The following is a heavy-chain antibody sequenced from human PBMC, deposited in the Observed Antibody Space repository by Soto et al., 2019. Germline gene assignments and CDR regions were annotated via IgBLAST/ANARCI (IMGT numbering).Heavy chain of an antibody. V-gene: IGHV3-33*01. CDR2: IWYDGSNK. CDR1: GFTFSSYG. CDR3: ARDFTPYSNYPYYYYGMDV. J-gene: IGHJ6*02. D-gene: IGHD4-4*01. Sequence: GGSLRLSCAASGFTFSSYGMHWVRQAPGKGLEWVAVIWYDGSNKYYADSVKGRFTNSRDNSKNTLYLQMNSLRAEDTAVYYCARDFTPYSNYPYYYYGMDVWGQGTTVTVSS.